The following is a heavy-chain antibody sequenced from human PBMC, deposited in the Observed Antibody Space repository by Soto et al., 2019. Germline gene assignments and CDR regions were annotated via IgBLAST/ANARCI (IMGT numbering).Heavy chain of an antibody. J-gene: IGHJ6*03. CDR1: GYTFTGYY. Sequence: ASVKVSCKASGYTFTGYYMHWVRQAPGQGLEWMGWINPNSGGTNYAQKFQGWVTMTRDTSISTAYMELSRLRSDDTAVYYCASGPTTSYCYYMYVWGKRTTVTVSS. CDR2: INPNSGGT. CDR3: ASGPTTSYCYYMYV. D-gene: IGHD4-17*01. V-gene: IGHV1-2*04.